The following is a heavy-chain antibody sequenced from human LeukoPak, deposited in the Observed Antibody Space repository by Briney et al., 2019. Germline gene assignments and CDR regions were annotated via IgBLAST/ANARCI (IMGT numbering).Heavy chain of an antibody. CDR1: GYTFSIYN. J-gene: IGHJ4*02. CDR3: AREGVAGTGLDY. CDR2: INPSGGT. Sequence: ASVKVSCKASGYTFSIYNMHWVRQAPGQGLEWMGIINPSGGTSYTQKLQGRITMTRDTSTSTLLMELSSLRSEDTAVYYCAREGVAGTGLDYWGQGTLVTVSS. V-gene: IGHV1-46*01. D-gene: IGHD6-13*01.